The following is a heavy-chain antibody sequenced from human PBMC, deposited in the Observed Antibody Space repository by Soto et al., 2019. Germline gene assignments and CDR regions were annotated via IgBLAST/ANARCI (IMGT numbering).Heavy chain of an antibody. D-gene: IGHD2-15*01. V-gene: IGHV1-18*01. CDR3: AREGYCRSGGCAIYSNEYLGMEV. Sequence: QGQLVQSGAEVKKPGASVKVSCKASGYTFDRYGISWVRQAPGKGLEWMGWISTYNGNTNYAQKVKGKVTMTTDTLTRTAAMEQRSLTSDDTAVYYCAREGYCRSGGCAIYSNEYLGMEVGGQGTTVNVYS. CDR2: ISTYNGNT. J-gene: IGHJ6*01. CDR1: GYTFDRYG.